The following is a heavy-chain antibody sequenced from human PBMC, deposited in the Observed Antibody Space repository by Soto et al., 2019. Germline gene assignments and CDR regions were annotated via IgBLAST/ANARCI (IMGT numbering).Heavy chain of an antibody. Sequence: QVRLQESGPGLVKPSQTLSLTCTVSGGSISSGDYYWSWIRQPPGKGLEWIGYIYYSGSTYYNPSLKSRVTISVDTSKNQFSLKLSSVTAADTAVYYCARVGYDSSGYYRPDYYYGMDVWGQGTTVTVSS. CDR3: ARVGYDSSGYYRPDYYYGMDV. D-gene: IGHD3-22*01. CDR1: GGSISSGDYY. J-gene: IGHJ6*02. V-gene: IGHV4-30-4*01. CDR2: IYYSGST.